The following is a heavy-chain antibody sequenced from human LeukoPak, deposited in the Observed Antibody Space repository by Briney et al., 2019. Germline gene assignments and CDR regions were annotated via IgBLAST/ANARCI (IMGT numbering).Heavy chain of an antibody. V-gene: IGHV3-7*05. D-gene: IGHD3-10*01. CDR3: VRDGIRDIPGIITIRYDY. CDR1: AFTFSVYW. J-gene: IGHJ4*02. CDR2: IKEDGSDK. Sequence: GGSLRLSCSASAFTFSVYWMTWVRQAPGKGLEWVATIKEDGSDKHYVDSVRGRFTISRDNAENSLYLQMNSLTAEDTALYYCVRDGIRDIPGIITIRYDYWGQGTLVTVSS.